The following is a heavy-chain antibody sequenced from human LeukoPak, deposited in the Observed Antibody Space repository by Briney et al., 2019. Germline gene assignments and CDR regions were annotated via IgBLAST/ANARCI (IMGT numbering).Heavy chain of an antibody. CDR3: VGDFWSGYYFDS. V-gene: IGHV3-66*01. CDR2: IFSGGST. D-gene: IGHD3-3*01. J-gene: IGHJ4*02. Sequence: PGGALRLSCAASGFTVSTNYMSWVRQAPGKGLEWVSVIFSGGSTHYADSVKGRFTISRDSSKNTLYLQMNSLRAEDTAVYYCVGDFWSGYYFDSWGQGTLVTVSS. CDR1: GFTVSTNY.